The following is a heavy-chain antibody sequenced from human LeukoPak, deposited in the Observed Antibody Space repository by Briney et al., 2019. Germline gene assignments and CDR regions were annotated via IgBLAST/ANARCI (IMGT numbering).Heavy chain of an antibody. V-gene: IGHV1-46*04. Sequence: ASVKVPCKASGYTNRIYYMLWVRQARGKGFVWMGILSRSGDYTRYAQKLQGRVSMTLNTSTSTVYMELNSLESEDTAMYYCARDNSGWSVDYWGQGTLVTVTS. J-gene: IGHJ4*02. CDR3: ARDNSGWSVDY. D-gene: IGHD6-19*01. CDR2: LSRSGDYT. CDR1: GYTNRIYY.